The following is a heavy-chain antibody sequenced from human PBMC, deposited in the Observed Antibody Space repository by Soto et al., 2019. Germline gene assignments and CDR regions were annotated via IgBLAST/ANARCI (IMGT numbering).Heavy chain of an antibody. J-gene: IGHJ4*02. Sequence: QVQLVQSGAEVKKPGASVKVSCKASGYTFTSYDINWVRQATGQGLEWMGWMNPNSGNTGYAQKFQGRVTMTRNTSISTAYMELSSLRSEDTAVYYCARGRKVGAPRGSGGDYWGQGTLVTVSS. D-gene: IGHD1-26*01. V-gene: IGHV1-8*01. CDR3: ARGRKVGAPRGSGGDY. CDR2: MNPNSGNT. CDR1: GYTFTSYD.